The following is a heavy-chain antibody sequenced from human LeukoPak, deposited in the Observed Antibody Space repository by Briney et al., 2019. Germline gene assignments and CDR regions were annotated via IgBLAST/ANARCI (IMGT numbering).Heavy chain of an antibody. Sequence: SGTLSLTCTVSGGSISSYYWSWIRQPAGKGLEWIGRIYTSGSTNYNPSLKSRVTISVDKSKNQFSLKLSSVTAADTAVYYCAVDFWSGSHRGYWGQGTLVTVSS. CDR3: AVDFWSGSHRGY. J-gene: IGHJ4*02. V-gene: IGHV4-4*07. CDR1: GGSISSYY. CDR2: IYTSGST. D-gene: IGHD3-3*01.